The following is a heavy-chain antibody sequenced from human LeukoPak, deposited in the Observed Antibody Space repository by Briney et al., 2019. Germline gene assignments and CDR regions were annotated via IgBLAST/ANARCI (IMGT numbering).Heavy chain of an antibody. J-gene: IGHJ6*02. V-gene: IGHV4-31*03. CDR2: IYYSGST. Sequence: SETLSLTCTVSGGSISSGGYYWSWIRQHPGKGLEWIAYIYYSGSTYYNPSLKSRFTISVDTSKNQFSLKLSSVTAADTAVYYCARDYYYGMDVWGQGTTVTVSS. CDR3: ARDYYYGMDV. CDR1: GGSISSGGYY.